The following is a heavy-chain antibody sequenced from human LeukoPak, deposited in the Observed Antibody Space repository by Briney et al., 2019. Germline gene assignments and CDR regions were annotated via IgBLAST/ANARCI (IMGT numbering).Heavy chain of an antibody. Sequence: SETLSLTCTVSGGSISTYYWSWIRQPPGKGLAWIGYIHYSGSTNYNPSLKSRVTISVDTSKNQFSLKLSSVTAADTAVYYCARDPLGIAVAGLPPIYYGMDVWGQGATVIVSS. D-gene: IGHD6-19*01. CDR3: ARDPLGIAVAGLPPIYYGMDV. V-gene: IGHV4-59*01. CDR1: GGSISTYY. J-gene: IGHJ6*02. CDR2: IHYSGST.